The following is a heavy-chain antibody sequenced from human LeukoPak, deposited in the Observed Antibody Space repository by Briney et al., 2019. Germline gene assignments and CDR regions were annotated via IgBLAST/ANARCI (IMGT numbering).Heavy chain of an antibody. CDR3: ARDPRIAAAGTGAFDI. D-gene: IGHD6-13*01. V-gene: IGHV4-39*07. Sequence: SETLSLTCTVSGDSISSTSYHWGWIRQPPGKGLEWIGTIYYTGSAYYNPSLKSRVTISIDTSKNQFSLKVTSVTAAGTAVYYCARDPRIAAAGTGAFDIWGQGTMVTVSS. J-gene: IGHJ3*02. CDR2: IYYTGSA. CDR1: GDSISSTSYH.